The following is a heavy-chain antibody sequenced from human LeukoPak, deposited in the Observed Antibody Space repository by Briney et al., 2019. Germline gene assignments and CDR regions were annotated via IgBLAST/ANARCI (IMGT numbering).Heavy chain of an antibody. CDR1: GGSISSSSYY. J-gene: IGHJ3*02. D-gene: IGHD6-13*01. V-gene: IGHV4-39*07. CDR3: ARYSSSWYASGGAAFDI. Sequence: SETLSLTCTVSGGSISSSSYYWGWIRQPPGKGLEWIGSIYYSGSTYYNPSLKSRVTISVDTSKNQFSLKLSSVTAADTAVYYCARYSSSWYASGGAAFDIWGQGTMVTVSS. CDR2: IYYSGST.